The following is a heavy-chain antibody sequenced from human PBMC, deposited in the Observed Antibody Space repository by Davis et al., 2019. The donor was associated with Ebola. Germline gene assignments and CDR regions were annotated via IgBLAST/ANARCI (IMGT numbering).Heavy chain of an antibody. CDR3: VKDSSNIWFDI. CDR2: FGTGGDT. D-gene: IGHD2/OR15-2a*01. Sequence: GGSLRLSCAASGFTFRNFAMGWVRQAPGKGLEWVSTFGTGGDTYYADSVKGRFAISRDNSRGTLYLQMNSLRVEDSAIYYCVKDSSNIWFDIWGQGTLVTVSS. J-gene: IGHJ3*02. CDR1: GFTFRNFA. V-gene: IGHV3-23*01.